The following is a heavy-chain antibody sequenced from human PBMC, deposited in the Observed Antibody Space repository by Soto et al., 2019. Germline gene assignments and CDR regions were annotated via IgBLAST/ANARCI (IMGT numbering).Heavy chain of an antibody. CDR1: GDSVSSKSAA. D-gene: IGHD6-13*01. V-gene: IGHV6-1*01. Sequence: SQTLSLTCAISGDSVSSKSAAWTWIRQSPSRGLEFLGRTYYRSKWYSAYALSVKSRITINPDTSNNQFSLQLNSVTPDDTAVYYCAREVEQQLAYKWFDPWGQGTLVTVSS. CDR2: TYYRSKWYS. J-gene: IGHJ5*02. CDR3: AREVEQQLAYKWFDP.